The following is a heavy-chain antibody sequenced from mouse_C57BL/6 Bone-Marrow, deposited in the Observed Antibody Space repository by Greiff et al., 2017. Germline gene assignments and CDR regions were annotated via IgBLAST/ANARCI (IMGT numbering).Heavy chain of an antibody. CDR3: ARRRFSLAY. CDR1: GYTFTSYG. V-gene: IGHV1-81*01. J-gene: IGHJ3*01. Sequence: VQLQQPGAELARPGASVKLSCKASGYTFTSYGISWVKQRTGQGLEWIGEIYPRSGNTYYNEKFKGKATLTADKSSSTAYMELRSLTSEDSAVYFCARRRFSLAYWGQGTLVTVSA. CDR2: IYPRSGNT.